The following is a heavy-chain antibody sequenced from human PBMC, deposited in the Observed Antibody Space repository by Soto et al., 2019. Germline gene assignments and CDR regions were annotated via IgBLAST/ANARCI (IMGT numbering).Heavy chain of an antibody. Sequence: EEQLLESGGGLIQPGGSLRLSCAASGFAFYNYAMAWVRQAPGKGLEWVSGISDSGISIYYTDSVKGRFTISRDNSKNTLYRQMDSLRGEDTALYYCAKDARRTGLLGQWVGWGQGTLVTVPS. D-gene: IGHD1-26*01. V-gene: IGHV3-23*01. CDR1: GFAFYNYA. J-gene: IGHJ4*02. CDR2: ISDSGISI. CDR3: AKDARRTGLLGQWVG.